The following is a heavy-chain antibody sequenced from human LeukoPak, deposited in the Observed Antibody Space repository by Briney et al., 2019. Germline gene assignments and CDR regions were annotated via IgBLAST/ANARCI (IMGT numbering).Heavy chain of an antibody. V-gene: IGHV4-34*01. CDR1: GGSFSGYY. CDR2: INHSGST. CDR3: ARGGVEDAFDI. Sequence: PSETLSLTCAVYGGSFSGYYWSWLRQPPGKGLEGIGEINHSGSTNYNPSLKSRVTISVDTSKNQFSLKLSSVTAADTAVYYCARGGVEDAFDIWGQGTMVTVSS. J-gene: IGHJ3*02. D-gene: IGHD3-3*01.